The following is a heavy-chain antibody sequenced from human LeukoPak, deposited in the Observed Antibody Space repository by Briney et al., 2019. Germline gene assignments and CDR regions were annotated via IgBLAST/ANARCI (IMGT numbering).Heavy chain of an antibody. CDR1: GGSISSGSYY. CDR3: AKFGQVAGTGGDY. D-gene: IGHD6-19*01. CDR2: IYTSGST. V-gene: IGHV4-61*02. J-gene: IGHJ4*02. Sequence: SETLSLTCTVSGGSISSGSYYWSWIRQPAGKGLEWIGRIYTSGSTNYNPSLKSRVTISIDTSKNQFSLKLSSVTAADTALYYCAKFGQVAGTGGDYWGQGTLVTVSS.